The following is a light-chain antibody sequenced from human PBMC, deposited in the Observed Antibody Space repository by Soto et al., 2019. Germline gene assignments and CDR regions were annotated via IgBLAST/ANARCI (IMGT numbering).Light chain of an antibody. V-gene: IGKV1-5*01. J-gene: IGKJ1*01. CDR2: DAS. Sequence: DIQMTQSPSTLSASVGDRVTITCRASQSISRSLAWYQHQPGKAPKLLIYDASSLESGVPQRFSGSGSGTEFTLTISSLQTDDFSTYYCQQYHSYWTFGQGTKVDIK. CDR3: QQYHSYWT. CDR1: QSISRS.